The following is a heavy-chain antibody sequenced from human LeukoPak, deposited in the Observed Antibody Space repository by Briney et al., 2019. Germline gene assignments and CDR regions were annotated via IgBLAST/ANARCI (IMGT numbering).Heavy chain of an antibody. CDR3: ARLSESPSSSWYIDY. CDR1: GGSISSGGYY. V-gene: IGHV4-31*03. J-gene: IGHJ4*02. CDR2: IYYSGST. Sequence: SQTLSLTCTVSGGSISSGGYYWSWIRQHPGTGLEWIGYIYYSGSTYYNPSLKSRVTISVDTSKNQFSLKLSSVTAADTAVYYCARLSESPSSSWYIDYWGQGTLVTVSS. D-gene: IGHD6-13*01.